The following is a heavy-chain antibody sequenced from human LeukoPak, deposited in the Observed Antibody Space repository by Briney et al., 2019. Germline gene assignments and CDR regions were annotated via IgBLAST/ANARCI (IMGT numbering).Heavy chain of an antibody. Sequence: PGGSLRLSCAASGFTFSSYDMHWVRQAPGKGLEWVAVIWYDGSNKYYADSVKGRFTISRDNSKNTLYLQMNSLRAEDTAVYYCAKGDDYYDSSGYNWFDPWGQGTLVTVSS. CDR3: AKGDDYYDSSGYNWFDP. CDR2: IWYDGSNK. V-gene: IGHV3-30*02. CDR1: GFTFSSYD. J-gene: IGHJ5*02. D-gene: IGHD3-22*01.